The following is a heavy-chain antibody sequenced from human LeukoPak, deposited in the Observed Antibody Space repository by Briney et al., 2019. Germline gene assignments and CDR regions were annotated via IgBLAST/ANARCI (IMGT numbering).Heavy chain of an antibody. J-gene: IGHJ3*02. CDR3: AKSNGYGLIDI. CDR1: GGSISSYY. D-gene: IGHD3-22*01. V-gene: IGHV4-59*12. Sequence: SETLSLTCTASGGSISSYYWSWIRQPPGKGLVWIGYIHYSGSTNYSPSLKSRVTISVDTSKNQFSLNLNSVTAADTAVYYCAKSNGYGLIDIWGQGTMVTVSS. CDR2: IHYSGST.